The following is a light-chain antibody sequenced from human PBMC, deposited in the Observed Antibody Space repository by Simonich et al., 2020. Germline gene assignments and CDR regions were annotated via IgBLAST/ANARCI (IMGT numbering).Light chain of an antibody. CDR1: SSDVGSYNL. J-gene: IGLJ2*01. Sequence: QSALTQPASVSGSPGQSITISCTRTSSDVGSYNLVSWYQKHQGKAPKLMIYEGRKRHSGVSNRFSGSKSGNTASLTISGLQAEDEADYYCCSYAGSSTVVFGGGTKLTVL. CDR2: EGR. V-gene: IGLV2-23*01. CDR3: CSYAGSSTVV.